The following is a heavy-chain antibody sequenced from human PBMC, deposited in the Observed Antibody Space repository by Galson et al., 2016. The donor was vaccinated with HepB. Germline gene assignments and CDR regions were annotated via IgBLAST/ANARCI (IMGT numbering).Heavy chain of an antibody. CDR3: VRGPRKTYGYGFDP. Sequence: ETLSLTCTVSGDSISGSPYYWAWIRQPPGKGLEWIGRIYYSGTTYSDPSLKSPVTISVDTSKNQFSLKLSSVTAADTAIYYCVRGPRKTYGYGFDPWGQGTLVTVSS. V-gene: IGHV4-39*07. CDR2: IYYSGTT. D-gene: IGHD5-18*01. J-gene: IGHJ5*01. CDR1: GDSISGSPYY.